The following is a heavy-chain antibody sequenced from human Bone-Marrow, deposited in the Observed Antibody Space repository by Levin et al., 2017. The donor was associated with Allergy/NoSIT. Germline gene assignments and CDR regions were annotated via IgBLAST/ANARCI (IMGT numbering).Heavy chain of an antibody. CDR3: VKDVAPEYFYDSSGAFNH. CDR2: ISLNSVSR. J-gene: IGHJ5*02. V-gene: IGHV3-9*01. Sequence: LSLTCAASGFSFDDYAMHWVRQAPGKGLEWVSGISLNSVSRGYADSVKGRFTISRDNAKNSLYLQMNSLRPEDTALYFCVKDVAPEYFYDSSGAFNHWGQGTLVTFSS. D-gene: IGHD3-22*01. CDR1: GFSFDDYA.